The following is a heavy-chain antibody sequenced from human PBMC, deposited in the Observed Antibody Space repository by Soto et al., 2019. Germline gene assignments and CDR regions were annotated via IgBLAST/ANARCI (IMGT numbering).Heavy chain of an antibody. V-gene: IGHV4-39*01. Sequence: QLQLQESGPGLVKPSETLSLTCTVSGGSISSSSYYWGWIRQPPGKGLEWIGSIYYSGSTYYNPSLKSRVTISVDTSKNQFSLKLSSVTAADTAVYYCARLFFSGDYTDYWGQGTLVTVSS. CDR3: ARLFFSGDYTDY. CDR2: IYYSGST. D-gene: IGHD4-17*01. CDR1: GGSISSSSYY. J-gene: IGHJ4*02.